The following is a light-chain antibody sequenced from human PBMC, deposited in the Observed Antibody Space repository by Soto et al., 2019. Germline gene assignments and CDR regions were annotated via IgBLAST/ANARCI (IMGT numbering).Light chain of an antibody. Sequence: AIQMTQSPSSLSASVGDRVTITCRASQGIRNDLGRYQQKPGKAPKFLIYGASSLQSGVPSRFSGSGSGTDFTLTINSLQPEDFATYYCLQDYNYPYTFGQGTKVDIK. V-gene: IGKV1-6*01. CDR1: QGIRND. CDR2: GAS. CDR3: LQDYNYPYT. J-gene: IGKJ2*01.